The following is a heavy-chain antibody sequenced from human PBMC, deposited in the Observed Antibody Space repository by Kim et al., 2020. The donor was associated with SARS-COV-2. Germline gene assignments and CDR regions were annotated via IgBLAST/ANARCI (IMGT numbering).Heavy chain of an antibody. J-gene: IGHJ3*02. CDR1: GGSISSSNYY. D-gene: IGHD6-13*01. CDR2: IYYSGTT. Sequence: SETLSLTCIVSGGSISSSNYYWGWVRQPPGKGLEWIGSIYYSGTTYYNPSLKSRVAMSVDTSKNQFSVKVASVTAADTAVYYCAKQGPDSRWYLKGGFDIWGHGTMVTVSS. CDR3: AKQGPDSRWYLKGGFDI. V-gene: IGHV4-39*01.